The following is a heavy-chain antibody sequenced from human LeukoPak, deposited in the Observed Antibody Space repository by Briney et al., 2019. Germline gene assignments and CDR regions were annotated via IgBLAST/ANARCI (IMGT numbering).Heavy chain of an antibody. Sequence: GGSLRLSCAASGFTFSSYWMHWVRQVPGKGLVCVSRINSDGSSTNYADSVKGRFTISRDNAKSTLYLQMNSLSAEDMAVYYCARARGYSYGWTLDYWGQGTLVTVSS. V-gene: IGHV3-74*01. D-gene: IGHD5-18*01. CDR2: INSDGSST. J-gene: IGHJ4*02. CDR3: ARARGYSYGWTLDY. CDR1: GFTFSSYW.